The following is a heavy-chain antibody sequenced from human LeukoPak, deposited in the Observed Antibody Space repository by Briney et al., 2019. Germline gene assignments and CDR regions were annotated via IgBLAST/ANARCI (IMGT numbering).Heavy chain of an antibody. CDR2: ISAYNGNT. CDR1: GYTFTSYG. V-gene: IGHV1-18*01. CDR3: ARAIAAAGAY. J-gene: IGHJ4*02. D-gene: IGHD6-13*01. Sequence: GASVKVSCKASGYTFTSYGISWVRQAPGQGLEWMGWISAYNGNTNYAQKLQGRVTMTRDTSISTAYMELSRLRSDDTAVYYCARAIAAAGAYWGQGTLVTVSS.